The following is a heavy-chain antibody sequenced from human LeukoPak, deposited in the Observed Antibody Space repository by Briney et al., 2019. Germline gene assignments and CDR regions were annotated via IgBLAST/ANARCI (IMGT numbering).Heavy chain of an antibody. J-gene: IGHJ4*02. Sequence: GASVKVSCKASGYTFTGYYMHWVRQAPGEGLESMGWINANSGGTNYAQKFQGRVTMTRDTSISTAYMELSRLRADDTAVYYCARDFGYCSSTSCQTFDYWGQGTLVTVSS. V-gene: IGHV1-2*02. CDR3: ARDFGYCSSTSCQTFDY. D-gene: IGHD2-2*03. CDR1: GYTFTGYY. CDR2: INANSGGT.